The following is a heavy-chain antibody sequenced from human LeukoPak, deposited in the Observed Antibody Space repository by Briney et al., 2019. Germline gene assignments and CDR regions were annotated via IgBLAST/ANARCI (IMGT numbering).Heavy chain of an antibody. D-gene: IGHD1-14*01. CDR1: GGSFSGYY. CDR3: ARGRPTRTIVDY. V-gene: IGHV4-34*01. J-gene: IGHJ4*02. CDR2: INHSGST. Sequence: SETLSLTCAVYGGSFSGYYWGWIRQPPGKGLEWIGEINHSGSTNYNPSLKSRVTISIDTSKNHFSLKLSSVTAADTAVYYCARGRPTRTIVDYWGQGTLVTVSS.